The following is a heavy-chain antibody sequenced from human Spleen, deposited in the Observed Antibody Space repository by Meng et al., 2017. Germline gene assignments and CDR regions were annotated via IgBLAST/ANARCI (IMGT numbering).Heavy chain of an antibody. CDR2: IYYSGTT. D-gene: IGHD6-19*01. J-gene: IGHJ4*02. V-gene: IGHV4-31*03. CDR1: GDSISSGGYY. Sequence: QVQLQESGPGLVKPSGTLSLTCTVSGDSISSGGYYWSWIRQHPGKGLEWIGFIYYSGTTYYNPSLKSRVSISVDTSKNQFSLKLSSVTAADTAVYYCARGSTGWSTDYDYWGQGTLVTVSS. CDR3: ARGSTGWSTDYDY.